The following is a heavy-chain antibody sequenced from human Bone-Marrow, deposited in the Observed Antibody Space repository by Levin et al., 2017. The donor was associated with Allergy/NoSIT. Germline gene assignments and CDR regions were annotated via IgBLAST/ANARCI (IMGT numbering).Heavy chain of an antibody. CDR1: GGSFSAYY. V-gene: IGHV4-34*01. CDR2: INHSGST. D-gene: IGHD6-19*01. CDR3: ARSRTVAGTPGSYFDY. Sequence: SCAVYGGSFSAYYWSWIRQPPGKGLEWIGEINHSGSTNYNPSLKSRLTISVDTSKNQFSLNLSSVTAADTAVYYCARSRTVAGTPGSYFDYWGQGTLVTVSS. J-gene: IGHJ4*02.